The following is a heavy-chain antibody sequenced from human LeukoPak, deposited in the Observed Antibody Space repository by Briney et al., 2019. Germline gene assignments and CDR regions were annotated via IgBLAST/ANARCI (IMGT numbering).Heavy chain of an antibody. CDR2: IIPIFGTA. Sequence: VASVKVSCKASGGTFSSYAISWLRQAPGQGLDWMGGIIPIFGTANYAQKFQGRVTITADESTSTAYMELSSLRSEDTAVYYCARGPYCGGDCYSGFDYWGQGTLVTVSS. J-gene: IGHJ4*02. D-gene: IGHD2-21*02. V-gene: IGHV1-69*13. CDR1: GGTFSSYA. CDR3: ARGPYCGGDCYSGFDY.